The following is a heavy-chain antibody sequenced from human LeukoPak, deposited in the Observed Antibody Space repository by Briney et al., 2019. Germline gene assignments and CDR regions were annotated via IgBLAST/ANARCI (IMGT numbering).Heavy chain of an antibody. Sequence: GASVKVSCKASGGTFSSFSFSWVRQAPGQGLEWMGGIIPMLGAADYAQSFRDRVTITADESSTTVYMELSSLRSDDTAVYYCAKGGALLEWSLGYWGQGTLVTVSS. CDR3: AKGGALLEWSLGY. CDR1: GGTFSSFS. V-gene: IGHV1-69*13. J-gene: IGHJ4*02. D-gene: IGHD3-3*02. CDR2: IIPMLGAA.